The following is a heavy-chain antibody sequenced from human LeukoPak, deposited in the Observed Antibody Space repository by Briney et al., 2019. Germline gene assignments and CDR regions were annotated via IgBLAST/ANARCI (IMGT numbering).Heavy chain of an antibody. CDR2: ISVRANSP. Sequence: GGSLRLTCAASGFTFSSYTMNWVRQAPGKGLEWVAGISVRANSPFYGDSVKGRFTIFRDNSKNTLYLQVNSRRDEDTAVYYCARPKTYDYWGQGKLVTVSS. CDR1: GFTFSSYT. CDR3: ARPKTYDY. J-gene: IGHJ4*02. V-gene: IGHV3-23*01.